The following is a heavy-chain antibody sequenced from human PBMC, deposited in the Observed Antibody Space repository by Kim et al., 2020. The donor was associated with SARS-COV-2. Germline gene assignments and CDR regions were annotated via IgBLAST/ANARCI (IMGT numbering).Heavy chain of an antibody. V-gene: IGHV3-23*01. J-gene: IGHJ4*02. Sequence: GGSLRLSCAASGFTFSSYAMTWVRQAPGKGLEWVSAITSGGGSTYYPDSLQGRFTISRDSSKNTLSLQMNSLRAEDTAVYYCAKGGGSGYPYYFDYWGQGILVTVSS. CDR1: GFTFSSYA. CDR2: ITSGGGST. CDR3: AKGGGSGYPYYFDY. D-gene: IGHD3-22*01.